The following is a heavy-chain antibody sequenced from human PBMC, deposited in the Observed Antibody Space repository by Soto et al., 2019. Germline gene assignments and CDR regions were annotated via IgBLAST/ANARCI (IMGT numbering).Heavy chain of an antibody. CDR2: IIPIFGTA. Sequence: SVKLSCKASGGTFSSYAISWVRQAPGQGLEWMGGIIPIFGTANYAQKFQGRVTITADKSTSTAYMELSSLRSEDTAVYYCARDFSKVGARGSYYGMDVWGQGTTVTVS. V-gene: IGHV1-69*06. CDR1: GGTFSSYA. J-gene: IGHJ6*02. D-gene: IGHD1-26*01. CDR3: ARDFSKVGARGSYYGMDV.